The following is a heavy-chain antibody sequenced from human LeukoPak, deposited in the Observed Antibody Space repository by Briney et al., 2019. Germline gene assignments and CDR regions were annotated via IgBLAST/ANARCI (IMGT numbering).Heavy chain of an antibody. CDR1: GGSISSGDYY. V-gene: IGHV4-30-4*08. CDR2: IYYSGST. J-gene: IGHJ6*03. Sequence: PSQTLSLTCTVSGGSISSGDYYWSWIRQPPGKGLGWIGYIYYSGSTYYNPSLKSRVTISVDTSKNQFSLKLSSVTAADTAVYYCARVGGYSYGGYYYYYYMDVWGKGTTVTVSS. CDR3: ARVGGYSYGGYYYYYYMDV. D-gene: IGHD5-18*01.